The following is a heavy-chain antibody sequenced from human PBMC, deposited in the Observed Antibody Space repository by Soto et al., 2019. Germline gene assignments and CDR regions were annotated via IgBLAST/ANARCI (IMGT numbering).Heavy chain of an antibody. CDR2: ISYSGST. J-gene: IGHJ4*02. CDR1: GGSMSSHY. CDR3: ARADPDASVGY. D-gene: IGHD3-16*01. V-gene: IGHV4-59*11. Sequence: SETLSLTCTVSGGSMSSHYWTWLRQPPGKGLEWIGYISYSGSTYYNPSLKSRVTISADTSRNQFSLKLSSVIAADTAVYYCARADPDASVGYWGQGTLVTV.